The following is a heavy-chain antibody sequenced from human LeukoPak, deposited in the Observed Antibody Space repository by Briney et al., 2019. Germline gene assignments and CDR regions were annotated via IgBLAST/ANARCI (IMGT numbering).Heavy chain of an antibody. V-gene: IGHV4-59*03. CDR3: AKTGSLFGRFLDH. CDR1: ADSMNNYY. CDR2: MHPGGTT. J-gene: IGHJ4*02. Sequence: RSSETLSLTCSVFADSMNNYYWTWIRQPPGKGREGVGNMHPGGTTKFHPSLEGRVPISIDTSTKQFSLRLRSVTAADTATYYCAKTGSLFGRFLDHWGPGALVIVSS. D-gene: IGHD3-10*02.